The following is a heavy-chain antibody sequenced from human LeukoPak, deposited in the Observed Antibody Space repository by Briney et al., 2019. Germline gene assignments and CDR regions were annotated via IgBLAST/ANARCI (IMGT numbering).Heavy chain of an antibody. D-gene: IGHD3-9*01. CDR2: ISWDGGST. J-gene: IGHJ6*02. Sequence: GGSLRLSCAASGFTFDDYTMHWVRQAPGKGLEWVSLISWDGGSTYYADSVKGRFTISRDNSKNSLYLQMNSLRTEDTALYYCAKDIERYFDWSPDVWGQGTTVTVSS. CDR1: GFTFDDYT. V-gene: IGHV3-43*01. CDR3: AKDIERYFDWSPDV.